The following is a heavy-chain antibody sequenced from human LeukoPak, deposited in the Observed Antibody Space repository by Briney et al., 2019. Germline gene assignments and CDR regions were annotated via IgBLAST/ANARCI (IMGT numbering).Heavy chain of an antibody. Sequence: GGSLRLSCEGSAFIFSGHWMNWVRQTPGKGLEWVAHINPDGRDTYYVDSVKGRFTISRDNAQNSMYLQMNSLRVEDTAVYYCATWGDTTAEYFQRWGQGTLVTVSS. V-gene: IGHV3-7*01. CDR1: AFIFSGHW. CDR3: ATWGDTTAEYFQR. D-gene: IGHD2-21*02. CDR2: INPDGRDT. J-gene: IGHJ1*01.